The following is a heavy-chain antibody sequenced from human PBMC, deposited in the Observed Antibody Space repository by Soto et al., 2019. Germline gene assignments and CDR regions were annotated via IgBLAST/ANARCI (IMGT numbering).Heavy chain of an antibody. D-gene: IGHD6-19*01. Sequence: QVQLEQSGAEVKKPGASVKVSCKASGYFFSGYHMHWVRQAPGQGLEWMGWINADSGSTNYAQNFQGRVTMTRDTSITTAYMELSRLRSDDTAVYYCARADLSVAADYGMDVWGQGTTVTVSS. CDR3: ARADLSVAADYGMDV. J-gene: IGHJ6*02. CDR2: INADSGST. CDR1: GYFFSGYH. V-gene: IGHV1-2*02.